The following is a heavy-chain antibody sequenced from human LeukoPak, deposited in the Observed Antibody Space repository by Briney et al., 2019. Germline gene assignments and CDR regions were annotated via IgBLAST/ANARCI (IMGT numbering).Heavy chain of an antibody. Sequence: GGSLRLSCVAASGFRITKNWMTWIRRAPGKGLEWVANIKEDESQRYYLGSGKGRFTISRDNTKSSVYLQMSSLRVEDTALYCCARGRAVDVWGQGTMVTVSS. CDR1: GFRITKNW. V-gene: IGHV3-7*03. CDR3: ARGRAVDV. CDR2: IKEDESQR. J-gene: IGHJ3*01. D-gene: IGHD3-10*01.